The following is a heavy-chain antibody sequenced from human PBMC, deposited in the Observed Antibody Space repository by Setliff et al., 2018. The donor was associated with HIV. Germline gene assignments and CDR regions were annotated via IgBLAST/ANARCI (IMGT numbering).Heavy chain of an antibody. CDR1: GGTFSSYA. CDR2: IIPIFGTA. V-gene: IGHV1-69*13. J-gene: IGHJ6*02. D-gene: IGHD6-13*01. CDR3: AREQLGFGPPRGMDV. Sequence: GASVKVSCKASGGTFSSYAISWVQQAPGQGLEWMGGIIPIFGTANYAQKFQGRVTITADESTSTAYMELSSLRSEDTAVYYCAREQLGFGPPRGMDVWGQGTTVTVSS.